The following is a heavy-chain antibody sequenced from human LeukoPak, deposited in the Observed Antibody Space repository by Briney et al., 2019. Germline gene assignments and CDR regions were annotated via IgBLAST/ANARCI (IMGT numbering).Heavy chain of an antibody. J-gene: IGHJ4*02. CDR1: GYTFTGYY. D-gene: IGHD6-6*01. Sequence: ASVKVSCKASGYTFTGYYMHWVRQAPGQGLEWMEWINPNSGGTNYAQKFQGRVTMTRDTSISTAYMELSRLRSDDTAVYYCARVVSSSTYFDYWGQGTLVTVSS. CDR2: INPNSGGT. V-gene: IGHV1-2*02. CDR3: ARVVSSSTYFDY.